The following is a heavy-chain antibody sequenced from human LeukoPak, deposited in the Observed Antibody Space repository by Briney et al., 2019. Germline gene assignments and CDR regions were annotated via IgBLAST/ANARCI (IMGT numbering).Heavy chain of an antibody. CDR2: ISSSSSYI. J-gene: IGHJ3*02. CDR3: ASSSVGGYSYGYDAFDI. Sequence: GGSLRLSCAASGFTFSSYSMNWVRQAPGKGLEWVSSISSSSSYIYYADSVKGRFTISRDNAKNSLYLQMNSLRAEDTAVYYCASSSVGGYSYGYDAFDIWGQGTMVTVSS. V-gene: IGHV3-21*01. CDR1: GFTFSSYS. D-gene: IGHD5-18*01.